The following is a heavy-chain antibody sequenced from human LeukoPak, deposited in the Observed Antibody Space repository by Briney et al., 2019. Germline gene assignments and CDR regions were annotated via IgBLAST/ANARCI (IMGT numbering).Heavy chain of an antibody. CDR2: KSYDGSNK. CDR3: ARGGGFYGSGSYDYYFDY. D-gene: IGHD3-10*01. V-gene: IGHV3-30*14. Sequence: PGGSLRLSCAASGFTFSSYAMHWVRQAPGKGLEWVAVKSYDGSNKYYADSVKGRFTISRDNSKNTLYLQMNNLRAEDTAVYYCARGGGFYGSGSYDYYFDYWGQGTLVTVSS. CDR1: GFTFSSYA. J-gene: IGHJ4*02.